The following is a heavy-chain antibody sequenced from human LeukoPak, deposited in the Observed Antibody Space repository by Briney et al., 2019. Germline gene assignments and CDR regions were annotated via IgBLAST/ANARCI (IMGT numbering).Heavy chain of an antibody. CDR2: IYYSGST. Sequence: SETLSLTCTVSGGSISSYYWSWIRQPPGKGLEWIGYIYYSGSTNYNPSLKRRVTISVDTSKNQFSLKLSSVTAADTAVYYCARGGATLDYWGQGTLVTVSS. J-gene: IGHJ4*02. CDR3: ARGGATLDY. CDR1: GGSISSYY. D-gene: IGHD1-26*01. V-gene: IGHV4-59*01.